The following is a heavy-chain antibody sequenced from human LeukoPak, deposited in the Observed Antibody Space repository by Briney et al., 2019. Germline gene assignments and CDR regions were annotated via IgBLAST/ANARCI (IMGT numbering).Heavy chain of an antibody. J-gene: IGHJ4*02. V-gene: IGHV3-48*01. CDR3: ATGESYSQSDY. CDR1: GFTFSSYS. Sequence: GGSLRLSCAASGFTFSSYSMNWVRQAPGKGLEWVSYISRGSSTIYYADSVKGRFTISRDNAKNSLYLQMNSLRAEDTAVYYCATGESYSQSDYWGQGTLVTVSS. CDR2: ISRGSSTI. D-gene: IGHD2-21*01.